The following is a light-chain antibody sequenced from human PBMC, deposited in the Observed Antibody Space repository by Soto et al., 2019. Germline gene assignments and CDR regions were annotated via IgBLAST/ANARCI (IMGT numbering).Light chain of an antibody. J-gene: IGKJ1*01. Sequence: DIQMTRSPSTLSGSVGDRVTITCRASQTISSWLAWYQQKPGKVPKLLIYKASTLKSGVPSRFSGSGSGTEFTLTISSLQPDDFATYYCHHYNSYSEAFGQGTKV. V-gene: IGKV1-5*03. CDR3: HHYNSYSEA. CDR2: KAS. CDR1: QTISSW.